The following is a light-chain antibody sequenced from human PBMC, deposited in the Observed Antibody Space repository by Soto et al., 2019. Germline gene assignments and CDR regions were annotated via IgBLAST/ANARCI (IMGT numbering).Light chain of an antibody. J-gene: IGKJ2*01. V-gene: IGKV3-15*01. CDR1: QSLSAS. CDR2: GAS. Sequence: EIVMTQSPATLSVSPGGRATLSCRASQSLSASLAWYQQKPGQAPRLLIYGASTRATSIPARFSGSGSETEFTLTISSLQSEDSAVDYCQQYRNWPYAFGQGTKLEI. CDR3: QQYRNWPYA.